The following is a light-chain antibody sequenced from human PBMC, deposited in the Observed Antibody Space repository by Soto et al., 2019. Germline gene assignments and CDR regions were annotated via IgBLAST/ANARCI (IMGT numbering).Light chain of an antibody. Sequence: ERVMTQSPATLSVSPGERATLSCRASQSISSNLAWYQQKPGQAPRLLIYGASTRATGIPARFSGSGSGTDFTLTISSLHSEDFAVYCCQQYNNWPFTFGPGTKVDIK. CDR3: QQYNNWPFT. CDR1: QSISSN. CDR2: GAS. V-gene: IGKV3-15*01. J-gene: IGKJ3*01.